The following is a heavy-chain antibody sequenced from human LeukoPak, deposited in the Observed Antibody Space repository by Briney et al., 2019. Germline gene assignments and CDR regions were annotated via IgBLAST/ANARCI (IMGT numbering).Heavy chain of an antibody. CDR3: ARELSTGWPGFDS. Sequence: SETLSLTCTVSGGAISDYYWSWIGQPAGKGLEWIGRIYSSGSTNYNPSLKSRVTMSADKSKSQFSLKLSSVTAADTAVYYCARELSTGWPGFDSWGQGTLVTVSS. CDR2: IYSSGST. CDR1: GGAISDYY. V-gene: IGHV4-4*07. J-gene: IGHJ4*02. D-gene: IGHD6-19*01.